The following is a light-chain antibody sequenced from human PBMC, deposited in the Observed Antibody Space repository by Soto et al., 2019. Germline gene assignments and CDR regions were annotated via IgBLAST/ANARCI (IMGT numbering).Light chain of an antibody. CDR3: QQSYSTPQT. CDR1: QSISSY. Sequence: DIQMTQSPSSLSASVGDRVTITCRSSQSISSYLNWYQQKPGKAPQFLIYAASSLQSGVPSRFIGGGSGTDFTLTISSMQPEEFATYYCQQSYSTPQTFGQGTKVEIK. CDR2: AAS. V-gene: IGKV1-39*01. J-gene: IGKJ1*01.